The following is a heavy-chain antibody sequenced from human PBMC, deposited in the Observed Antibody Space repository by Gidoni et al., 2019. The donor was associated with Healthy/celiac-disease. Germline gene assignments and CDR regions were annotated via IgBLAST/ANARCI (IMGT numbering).Heavy chain of an antibody. CDR2: IYYSGGT. J-gene: IGHJ2*01. D-gene: IGHD4-17*01. CDR3: AGAGYGDYYWYFDL. CDR1: GGSISRYY. Sequence: QVQLQESGPGLVKPSETLSLTCTVSGGSISRYYWSWIRQPPGKGLEWIGYIYYSGGTNYNPSLKSRVTISVDTSKNQFSLKLSSVTAADTAVYYCAGAGYGDYYWYFDLWGRGTLVTVSS. V-gene: IGHV4-59*01.